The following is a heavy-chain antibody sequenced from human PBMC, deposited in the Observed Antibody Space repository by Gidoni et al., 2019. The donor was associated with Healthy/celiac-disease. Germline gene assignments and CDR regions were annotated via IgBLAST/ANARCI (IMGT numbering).Heavy chain of an antibody. D-gene: IGHD2-2*01. CDR3: ARSARSTPLKYGDREAFDI. V-gene: IGHV3-21*01. Sequence: EVQLVVSVGGLVTPRGSLRLPCAASGPPFTRYTMNWVRQAPGQGLEWVSSISSSSSYIYYADTVKGRFTISRENAKNSLYLQMNSLRAEDTAVYYCARSARSTPLKYGDREAFDIWGQGTMVTVSS. CDR2: ISSSSSYI. J-gene: IGHJ3*02. CDR1: GPPFTRYT.